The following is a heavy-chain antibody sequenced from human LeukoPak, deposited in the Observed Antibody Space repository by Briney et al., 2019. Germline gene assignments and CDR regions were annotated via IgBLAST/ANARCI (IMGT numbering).Heavy chain of an antibody. D-gene: IGHD1-14*01. Sequence: GGSLRLSCAASGFTFSSYEMNWVRQAPGKGLERVSYISSSGSTIYYADSVKGRFTISRDNAKNSPYLQMNSLRAEDTAVYYCARGKTADYYSYGMDVWGQGTTVTVS. CDR2: ISSSGSTI. CDR3: ARGKTADYYSYGMDV. J-gene: IGHJ6*02. V-gene: IGHV3-48*03. CDR1: GFTFSSYE.